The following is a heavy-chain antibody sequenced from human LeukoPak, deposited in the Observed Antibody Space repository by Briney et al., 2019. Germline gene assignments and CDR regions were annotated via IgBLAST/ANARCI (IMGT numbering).Heavy chain of an antibody. CDR2: IIPIFGTA. CDR1: GGTFSSYA. Sequence: ASVKVSCKASGGTFSSYAISWVRQAPGQGLEWMGGIIPIFGTANYAQKFQGRVTITTDESTSTAYMELSSLRSEDTAVYYCARGVWDFWSGYQRGYYMDVWGKGTTVTVSS. V-gene: IGHV1-69*05. CDR3: ARGVWDFWSGYQRGYYMDV. J-gene: IGHJ6*03. D-gene: IGHD3-3*01.